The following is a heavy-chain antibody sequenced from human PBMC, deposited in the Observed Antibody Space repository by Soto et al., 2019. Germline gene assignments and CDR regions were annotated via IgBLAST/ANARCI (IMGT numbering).Heavy chain of an antibody. J-gene: IGHJ4*02. V-gene: IGHV3-21*01. D-gene: IGHD3-22*01. CDR1: GFTFSRYS. CDR2: ISSSTSYI. Sequence: PGGSLRLSCASSGFTFSRYSMNSVRQAPGKGLEWVSSISSSTSYIYYADSVKGRFTISRDNAKNSLYLQMNSLRAEDTAVYYCARGLFYYDSSGYLGYWGQGTLVTVSS. CDR3: ARGLFYYDSSGYLGY.